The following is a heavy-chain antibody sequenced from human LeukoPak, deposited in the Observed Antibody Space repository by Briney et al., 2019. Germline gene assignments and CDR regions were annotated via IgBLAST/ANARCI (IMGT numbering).Heavy chain of an antibody. Sequence: GGSLRLSCAASGFTFSSYAMSWVRQAPGKGLEWVANIKQDGSEKYYVDSVKGRFTISRDNAKNSLYLQMNSLRAEDTAVYYCASDGGSDWAFDIWGQGTMVTVSS. J-gene: IGHJ3*02. D-gene: IGHD3-10*01. V-gene: IGHV3-7*01. CDR2: IKQDGSEK. CDR3: ASDGGSDWAFDI. CDR1: GFTFSSYA.